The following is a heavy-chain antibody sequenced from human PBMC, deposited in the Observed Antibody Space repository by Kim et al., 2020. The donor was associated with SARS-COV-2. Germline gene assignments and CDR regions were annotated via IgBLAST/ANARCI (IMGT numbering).Heavy chain of an antibody. V-gene: IGHV3-33*01. CDR2: IWYNGINK. CDR3: ASELVGAMYNWLDP. Sequence: GGSLRLSCAASGFTFSSDGMHWVRQAPGKGLEWMAVIWYNGINKYYADSVKGRFTISRDNSKNTLYLKMNSLRAEDTAVYYCASELVGAMYNWLDPWGQGTLVTVSS. D-gene: IGHD1-26*01. J-gene: IGHJ5*02. CDR1: GFTFSSDG.